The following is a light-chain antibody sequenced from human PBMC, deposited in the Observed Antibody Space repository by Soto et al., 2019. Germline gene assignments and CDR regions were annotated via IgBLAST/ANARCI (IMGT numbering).Light chain of an antibody. CDR3: QQYNGYSRT. CDR1: QSISDS. CDR2: DVS. Sequence: DIQMTQSPSTLSASVGDRVTITCRASQSISDSLAWYQQKPGKAPDLLISDVSSLERGVPSRFSGSGSGTEFTLTISSMQPDDFATYHCQQYNGYSRTFGQGTKVDI. V-gene: IGKV1-5*01. J-gene: IGKJ1*01.